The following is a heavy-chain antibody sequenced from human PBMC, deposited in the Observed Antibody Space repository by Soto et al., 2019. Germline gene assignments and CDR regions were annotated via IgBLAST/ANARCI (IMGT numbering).Heavy chain of an antibody. J-gene: IGHJ5*02. CDR1: GYTFSNCG. Sequence: ASVKLSCKTSGYTFSNCGITWVRQAPGQPLEWLGLISLYSYCRNYSQKCRVILSMTTDTPTPTAYMERRSLRSDDTAVYYCATSYDSGFDPWGQETLVTVSS. CDR3: ATSYDSGFDP. D-gene: IGHD3-3*01. CDR2: ISLYSYCR. V-gene: IGHV1-18*01.